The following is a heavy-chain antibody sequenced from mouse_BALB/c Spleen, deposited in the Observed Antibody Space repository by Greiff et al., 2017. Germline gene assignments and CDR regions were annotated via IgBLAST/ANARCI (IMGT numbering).Heavy chain of an antibody. CDR3: ARNLRYGYAMDY. Sequence: VMLVESGPGLVQPSQSLSITCTVSGFSLTSYGVHWVRQSPGKGLEWLGVIWSGGSTDYNAAFISRLSISKDNSKSQVFFKMNSLQADDTAIYYCARNLRYGYAMDYWGQGTSVTVSS. CDR1: GFSLTSYG. J-gene: IGHJ4*01. V-gene: IGHV2-4-1*01. CDR2: IWSGGST. D-gene: IGHD1-1*01.